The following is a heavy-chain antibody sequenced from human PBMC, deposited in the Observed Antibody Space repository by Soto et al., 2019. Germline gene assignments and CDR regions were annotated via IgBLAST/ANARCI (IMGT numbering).Heavy chain of an antibody. V-gene: IGHV4-59*01. Sequence: TSETLSLTCTVSGGSIRDYFWTWIRQPPGKGLEWIGYIYYSGRTKYNPSLKSRVSISVDTSKNRFSLQLRSVTAADTAVYYCARVGGDDFGDSGGFDFWGQGTLVTVSS. J-gene: IGHJ4*02. CDR2: IYYSGRT. CDR1: GGSIRDYF. CDR3: ARVGGDDFGDSGGFDF. D-gene: IGHD4-17*01.